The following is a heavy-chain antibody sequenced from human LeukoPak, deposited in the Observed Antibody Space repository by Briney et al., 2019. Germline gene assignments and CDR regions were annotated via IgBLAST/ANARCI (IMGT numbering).Heavy chain of an antibody. Sequence: GASVKVSCKASGGTFSSYAISWVRQAPGQGLEWMGGIIPMFGTPKYAQKFQGRVTMTEDTSTDTAYMELSSLRSEDTAVYYCATGHIAVAGTEVDYWGQGTLVTVSS. CDR1: GGTFSSYA. J-gene: IGHJ4*02. CDR2: IIPMFGTP. CDR3: ATGHIAVAGTEVDY. V-gene: IGHV1-69*06. D-gene: IGHD6-19*01.